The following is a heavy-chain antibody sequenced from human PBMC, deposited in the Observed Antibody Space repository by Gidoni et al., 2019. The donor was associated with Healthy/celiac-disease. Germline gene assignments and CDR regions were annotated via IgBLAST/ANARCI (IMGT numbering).Heavy chain of an antibody. D-gene: IGHD6-13*01. J-gene: IGHJ4*02. CDR1: GFTFSSYW. CDR3: AREGPYSSSWYIY. Sequence: EVQLVESGGGLVQPGGSLRLSCAASGFTFSSYWMSWVRQAPGKGLEWVANIKQDGSEKYYVDSVKGRFTISRDNAKNSLYLQMNSLRAEDTAVYYCAREGPYSSSWYIYWGQGTLVTVSS. CDR2: IKQDGSEK. V-gene: IGHV3-7*01.